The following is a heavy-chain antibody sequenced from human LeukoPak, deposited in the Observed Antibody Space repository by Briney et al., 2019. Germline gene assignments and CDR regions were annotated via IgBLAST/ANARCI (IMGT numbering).Heavy chain of an antibody. V-gene: IGHV3-33*08. CDR2: IWHDGSNK. Sequence: GGSLRLSCAASGFTFSSYAMSWVRQAPGKGLEWVAIIWHDGSNKYYVDSVKGRFTVSRDNSKNTAYLQMNSLRAEDTAMYYCARDGEMYKWNCDYWGQGTLVTVSS. J-gene: IGHJ4*02. CDR3: ARDGEMYKWNCDY. CDR1: GFTFSSYA. D-gene: IGHD1-20*01.